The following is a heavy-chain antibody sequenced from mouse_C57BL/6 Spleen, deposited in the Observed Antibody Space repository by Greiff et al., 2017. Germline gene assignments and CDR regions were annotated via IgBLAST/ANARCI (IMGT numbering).Heavy chain of an antibody. Sequence: EVKLVESGPELVKPGASVKIPCKASGYTFTDYNMDWVKQSHGRSLEWIGDINPNNGGTIYNQKFKGKATLTVDKSSSTAYMELRSLTSEDIAVYYCARSGYGNVRYAMDYWGQGTSVTVSS. CDR2: INPNNGGT. V-gene: IGHV1-18*01. J-gene: IGHJ4*01. D-gene: IGHD2-1*01. CDR1: GYTFTDYN. CDR3: ARSGYGNVRYAMDY.